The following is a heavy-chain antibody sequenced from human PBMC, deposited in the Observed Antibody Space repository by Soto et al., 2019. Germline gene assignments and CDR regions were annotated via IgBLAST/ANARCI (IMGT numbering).Heavy chain of an antibody. Sequence: QVQLVQSGAEVKKPGSSVKVSCKASGGTFSSYTISWVRQAPGQGLEWMGRIIPILGIANYAQKFQGRVTITADKSTSTAYMGLSSLGSEDTAVYYCARDGVYLGIVVGGGDFDPWGQGTLVTVSS. CDR1: GGTFSSYT. D-gene: IGHD2-2*01. J-gene: IGHJ5*02. V-gene: IGHV1-69*08. CDR3: ARDGVYLGIVVGGGDFDP. CDR2: IIPILGIA.